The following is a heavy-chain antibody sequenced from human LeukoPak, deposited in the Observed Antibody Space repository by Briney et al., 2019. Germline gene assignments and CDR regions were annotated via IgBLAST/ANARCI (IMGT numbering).Heavy chain of an antibody. V-gene: IGHV3-21*04. CDR1: GFTFSDYS. CDR2: VTSSGRYI. J-gene: IGHJ4*02. Sequence: GGSLRLSCAASGFTFSDYSMNWVRQAPGKGLEWISSVTSSGRYIYYADSVKGRFSISRDNAENSLYLQLNSLRAEDTAVYYCAKKPSPAVAGPYPLDYWGQGTLVTVSS. CDR3: AKKPSPAVAGPYPLDY. D-gene: IGHD6-19*01.